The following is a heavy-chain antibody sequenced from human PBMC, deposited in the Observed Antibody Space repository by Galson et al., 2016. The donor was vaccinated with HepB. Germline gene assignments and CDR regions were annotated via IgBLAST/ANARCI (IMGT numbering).Heavy chain of an antibody. CDR3: AREGTSFDY. V-gene: IGHV3-48*02. J-gene: IGHJ4*02. Sequence: SLRLSCAASGFTFTYYSMNWVRQAPGKGLEWIAYISTVSSTIHYADSVRGRFTISRDNDKNLPYLQMNSLRDEDTAVYYCAREGTSFDYWGQGTLVSVSS. CDR2: ISTVSSTI. CDR1: GFTFTYYS. D-gene: IGHD1-1*01.